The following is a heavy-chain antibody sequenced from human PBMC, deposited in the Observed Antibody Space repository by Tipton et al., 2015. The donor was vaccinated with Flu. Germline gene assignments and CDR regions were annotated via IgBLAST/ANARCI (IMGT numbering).Heavy chain of an antibody. CDR3: ARHTGDSVRGVIDY. J-gene: IGHJ4*02. CDR1: GYSIRSAYY. D-gene: IGHD3-10*02. Sequence: LRLSCSVSGYSIRSAYYWGWVRRPPGKGLGWIGTIYHSGTTYYNPSLKSRLTISVDTSKNQFSLRLSSVTAADTAVYYCARHTGDSVRGVIDYWGQGDLVTVSS. CDR2: IYHSGTT. V-gene: IGHV4-38-2*01.